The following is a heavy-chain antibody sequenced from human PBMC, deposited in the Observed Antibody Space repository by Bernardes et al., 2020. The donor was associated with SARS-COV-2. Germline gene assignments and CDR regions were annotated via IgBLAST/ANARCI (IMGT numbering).Heavy chain of an antibody. CDR2: ISAVGSSS. CDR3: AKDSTLADGYNLPRPDY. J-gene: IGHJ4*02. CDR1: GFTFSRYA. Sequence: GGSLRLSCAASGFTFSRYAMSWARQVPGKGLEWVSGISAVGSSSYYADSVKGRFTISRDNSMNTLYLQMNSLTAEDTGIYYCAKDSTLADGYNLPRPDYWGRGALVTV. V-gene: IGHV3-23*01. D-gene: IGHD5-12*01.